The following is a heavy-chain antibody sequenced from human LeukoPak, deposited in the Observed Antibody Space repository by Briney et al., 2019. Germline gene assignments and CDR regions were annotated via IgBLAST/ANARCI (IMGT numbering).Heavy chain of an antibody. D-gene: IGHD5-18*01. CDR2: IYYSGST. V-gene: IGHV4-39*01. CDR1: GGSISSSSYY. CDR3: ARVDTAMDIHFDY. J-gene: IGHJ4*02. Sequence: PETLSLTCTVSGGSISSSSYYWGWIRQPPGKGLEWIGSIYYSGSTYYNPSLKSRVTISVDTSKNQFSLKLSSVTAADTAVYYCARVDTAMDIHFDYWGQGTQVTVSS.